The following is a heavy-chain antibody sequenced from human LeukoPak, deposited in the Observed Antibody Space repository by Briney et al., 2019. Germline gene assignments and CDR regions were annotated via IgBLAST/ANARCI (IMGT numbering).Heavy chain of an antibody. Sequence: GESLKISCKASGYSFANYWIGWVRQMPGKGLEWMGIIYPGESDTRSSPSFQGQVTISADKSISTAYLQRSSLQASDTAMYYCATYAGSSSKYFQDWGQGTLVTVSS. V-gene: IGHV5-51*01. CDR1: GYSFANYW. D-gene: IGHD3-10*01. J-gene: IGHJ1*01. CDR3: ATYAGSSSKYFQD. CDR2: IYPGESDT.